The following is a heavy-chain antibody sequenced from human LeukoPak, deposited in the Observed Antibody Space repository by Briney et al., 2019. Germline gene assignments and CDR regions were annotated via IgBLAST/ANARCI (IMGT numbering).Heavy chain of an antibody. J-gene: IGHJ4*02. CDR2: ISGSGDST. CDR3: AKALYSRAWYGDY. Sequence: PGGSLRLSCAASGFTFSAYAMSWVRQAPGKGLEWVSGISGSGDSTYYADSVNGRFTISRDNSKNTLYLQMNSLRAEDTAVYYCAKALYSRAWYGDYWGQGTLVTVSS. CDR1: GFTFSAYA. V-gene: IGHV3-23*01. D-gene: IGHD6-19*01.